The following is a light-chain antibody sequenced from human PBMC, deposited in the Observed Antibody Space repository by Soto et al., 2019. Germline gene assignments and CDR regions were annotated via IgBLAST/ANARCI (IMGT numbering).Light chain of an antibody. CDR1: SSNIGNNF. Sequence: QDVLTQPPSGCAEPGEKVTISCSGSSSNIGNNFVTWYQQLPGTAPKLLIYDNNKRPSGIPDRFSGSQSGTSATLGITGLQTGDEAVYYCGSWDSSLTYVFGTGTKVTVL. CDR3: GSWDSSLTYV. CDR2: DNN. J-gene: IGLJ1*01. V-gene: IGLV1-51*01.